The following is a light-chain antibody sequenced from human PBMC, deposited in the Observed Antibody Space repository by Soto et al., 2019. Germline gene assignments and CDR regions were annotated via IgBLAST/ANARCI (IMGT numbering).Light chain of an antibody. V-gene: IGLV2-14*01. Sequence: QSVLTQPASVSGSPGQSITISCAGTSSDVGAYTYVSWYRQHPGKAPKLMIYDVSNRPSGVSNRFSGSKSGNTAFLIISGLQAEDEADYYCTSYTSNSTPYVFGGGTKVTVL. CDR3: TSYTSNSTPYV. CDR2: DVS. CDR1: SSDVGAYTY. J-gene: IGLJ1*01.